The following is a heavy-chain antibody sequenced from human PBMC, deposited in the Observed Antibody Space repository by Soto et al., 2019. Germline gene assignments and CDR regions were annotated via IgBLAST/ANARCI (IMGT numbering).Heavy chain of an antibody. CDR2: INHSGST. Sequence: SETLSLTCAVYGGSFSGFYWSWIRQTPGKGLEWIGEINHSGSTNYNPSLKSRVTISVDTSKNQLSLKLTSVTAADTALYYCAGSWNYYYGMDVWGQGTTVTVSS. CDR1: GGSFSGFY. V-gene: IGHV4-34*01. CDR3: AGSWNYYYGMDV. D-gene: IGHD3-10*01. J-gene: IGHJ6*02.